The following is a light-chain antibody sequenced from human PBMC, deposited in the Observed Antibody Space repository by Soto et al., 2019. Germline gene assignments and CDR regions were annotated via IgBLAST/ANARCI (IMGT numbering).Light chain of an antibody. Sequence: EIVMTQSPGTLSVSPGERATLSSRASQSVSNYLAWYQQKPGQAPRLLIYDASSRATGIPDRFSGSGSGTDFTLTISRLQPEDFAVYYCQQYASSPLTFGGGTNVDIK. CDR1: QSVSNY. CDR2: DAS. CDR3: QQYASSPLT. V-gene: IGKV3-20*01. J-gene: IGKJ4*01.